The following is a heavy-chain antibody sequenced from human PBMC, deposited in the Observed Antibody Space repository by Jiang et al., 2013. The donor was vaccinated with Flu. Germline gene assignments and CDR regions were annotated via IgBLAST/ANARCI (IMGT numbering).Heavy chain of an antibody. D-gene: IGHD6-13*01. Sequence: LLKPSETLSLTCAVYGGSFSGYYWSWIRQPPGKGLEWIGEINHSGSTNYNPSLKSRVTISVDTSKNQFSLKLSSVTAADTAVYYCARTSSSWYSGKGQRRAEYFQHWGQGTLVTVSS. CDR1: GGSFSGYY. CDR2: INHSGST. J-gene: IGHJ1*01. V-gene: IGHV4-34*01. CDR3: ARTSSSWYSGKGQRRAEYFQH.